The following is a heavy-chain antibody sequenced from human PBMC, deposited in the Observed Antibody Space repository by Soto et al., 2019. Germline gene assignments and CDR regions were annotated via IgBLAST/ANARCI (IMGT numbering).Heavy chain of an antibody. V-gene: IGHV4-59*08. CDR1: GGSISSYY. Sequence: PSETLSLACTVSGGSISSYYWSWIRQPPGKGLEWIGYIYYSGSTNYNPSLKSRVTISVDTSKNQFSLKLSSVTAADTAVYYCARSPGGDSTDYWGQATLVTVSS. J-gene: IGHJ4*02. D-gene: IGHD2-21*02. CDR2: IYYSGST. CDR3: ARSPGGDSTDY.